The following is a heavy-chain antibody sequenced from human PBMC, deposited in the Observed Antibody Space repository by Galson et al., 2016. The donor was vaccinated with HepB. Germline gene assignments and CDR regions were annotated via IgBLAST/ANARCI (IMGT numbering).Heavy chain of an antibody. CDR2: INPVGGNT. CDR1: GNTLTSYY. CDR3: ARVLGGPTYYSSWYGDYYYYYGMDV. V-gene: IGHV1-46*03. D-gene: IGHD6-13*01. J-gene: IGHJ6*02. Sequence: SVKVSCKASGNTLTSYYLHWVRQAPGQGLEWMGIINPVGGNTNYAQKFQGRVTMTRDTSTGTVYMELNSLRSEDTAVYYCARVLGGPTYYSSWYGDYYYYYGMDVWGQGTTVTVSS.